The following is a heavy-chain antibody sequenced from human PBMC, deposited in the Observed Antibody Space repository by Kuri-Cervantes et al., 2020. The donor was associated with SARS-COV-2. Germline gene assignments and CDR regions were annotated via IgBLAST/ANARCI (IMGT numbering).Heavy chain of an antibody. CDR2: ISSSSSYI. CDR1: GFTFSSYS. D-gene: IGHD6-19*01. J-gene: IGHJ4*02. V-gene: IGHV3-21*01. CDR3: ARGGGGSGFFDY. Sequence: GGSLRLSCAASGFTFSSYSMNWVRQAPGKGLEWVSSISSSSSYIYYADSVKGRFTISRDNAKNSLYLQMNSLRAEDTAVYYCARGGGGSGFFDYWGQGTLVTVSS.